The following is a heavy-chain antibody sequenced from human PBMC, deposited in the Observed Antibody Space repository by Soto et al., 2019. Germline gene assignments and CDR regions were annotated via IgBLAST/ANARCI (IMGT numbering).Heavy chain of an antibody. D-gene: IGHD2-2*01. J-gene: IGHJ5*02. CDR3: ARGGPAALGSVYNGFDP. V-gene: IGHV1-69*10. CDR1: GGAFRSYA. Sequence: SVKVSCKPSGGAFRSYAICWVRPAPGQGLGWMAGFVPLLRRADYAQKFQGRVTVTADEAASTAYMELTSLRPEDTAVDYCARGGPAALGSVYNGFDPWGQGTLLTVSS. CDR2: FVPLLRRA.